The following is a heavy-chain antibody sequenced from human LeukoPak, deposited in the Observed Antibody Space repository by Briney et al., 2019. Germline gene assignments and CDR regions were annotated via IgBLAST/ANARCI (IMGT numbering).Heavy chain of an antibody. D-gene: IGHD3-10*01. V-gene: IGHV4-59*12. Sequence: PSETLSLTCTVAGGSISSYYWSWIRQPPGKGLEWIGYIYYSGSTNYNPSLKSRVTISVDTSKNQFSLKLSSVTAADTAVYYCARDGGHLDLWGRGTLVTVSS. CDR2: IYYSGST. CDR1: GGSISSYY. CDR3: ARDGGHLDL. J-gene: IGHJ2*01.